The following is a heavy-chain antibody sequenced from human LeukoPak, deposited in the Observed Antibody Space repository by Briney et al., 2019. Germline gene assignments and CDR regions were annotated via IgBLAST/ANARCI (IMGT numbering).Heavy chain of an antibody. Sequence: GGSLRLSCAVSGITLSNYGMSWVRQAPGKGLEWIAGISDSGGRTNYADSVKGRFTISRDNPKNTLYLQMNSLRAEDTAVYFCAKRGVVIRVILVGFHKEAYYFDSWGQGALVTVSS. CDR2: ISDSGGRT. CDR1: GITLSNYG. J-gene: IGHJ4*02. D-gene: IGHD3-22*01. V-gene: IGHV3-23*01. CDR3: AKRGVVIRVILVGFHKEAYYFDS.